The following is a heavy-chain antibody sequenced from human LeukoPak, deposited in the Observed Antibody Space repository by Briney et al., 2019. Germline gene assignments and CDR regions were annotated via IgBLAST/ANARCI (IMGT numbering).Heavy chain of an antibody. CDR1: GGSISSSSYY. CDR3: ARHGYETPGVVDY. CDR2: IYYSGST. J-gene: IGHJ4*02. D-gene: IGHD5-12*01. Sequence: PSETLSLTCTVSGGSISSSSYYWGWIRQPPGKGLEWTGSIYYSGSTYYNPSLKSRVTISVDTSKNQFSLKLSSVTAADTAVYYCARHGYETPGVVDYWGQGTLVTVSS. V-gene: IGHV4-39*01.